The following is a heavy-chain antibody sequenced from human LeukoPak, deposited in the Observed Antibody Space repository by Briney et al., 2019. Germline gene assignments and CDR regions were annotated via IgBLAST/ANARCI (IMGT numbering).Heavy chain of an antibody. CDR1: GFTFSSYG. D-gene: IGHD6-6*01. J-gene: IGHJ4*02. CDR2: ISSSGSTI. CDR3: ARGSSSRPEAWGY. Sequence: GGSLRLSCAASGFTFSSYGMNWVRQAPGKGLEWVSYISSSGSTIYYADSVKGRFTISRDNAKNSLYLQMNSLRAEDTAVYYCARGSSSRPEAWGYWGQGTLVTVSS. V-gene: IGHV3-48*03.